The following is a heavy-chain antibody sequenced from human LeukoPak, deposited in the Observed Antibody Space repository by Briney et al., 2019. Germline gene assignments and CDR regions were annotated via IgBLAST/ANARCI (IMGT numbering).Heavy chain of an antibody. CDR1: GFTFSSYG. CDR3: ASPSYFGDY. CDR2: ISYDGSNK. V-gene: IGHV3-30*03. Sequence: GGSLRLSCAASGFTFSSYGMHWVRQAPGKGLEWVAVISYDGSNKYYADSVKGRFTMSRDSSKNMVSLQMNSLRAEDSAVYYCASPSYFGDYWGQGTLVTVSS. D-gene: IGHD3-10*01. J-gene: IGHJ4*02.